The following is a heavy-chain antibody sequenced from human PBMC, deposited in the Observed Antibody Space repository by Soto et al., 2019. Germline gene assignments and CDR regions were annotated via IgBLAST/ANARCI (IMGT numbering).Heavy chain of an antibody. CDR1: GFSFTTAGVA. V-gene: IGHV2-5*01. CDR3: AHSDGGYEIIYFEF. CDR2: IYYNDDR. D-gene: IGHD5-12*01. Sequence: QITLQESGPTLVKPTQTLTLTCTFSGFSFTTAGVAVGWIRQTPGGALEWLTLIYYNDDRRFSPSLKTRLTITGDTSKNQVVLSLTNVDPGDTATYFCAHSDGGYEIIYFEFWGQGIPVNVSS. J-gene: IGHJ4*02.